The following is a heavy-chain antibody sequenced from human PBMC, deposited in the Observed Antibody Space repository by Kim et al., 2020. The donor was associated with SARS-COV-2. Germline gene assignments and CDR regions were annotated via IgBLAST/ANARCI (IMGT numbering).Heavy chain of an antibody. D-gene: IGHD2-15*01. CDR3: ARGVVVTDNHFDS. J-gene: IGHJ4*02. V-gene: IGHV4-30-4*01. CDR2: GYYSGTT. Sequence: PPGKGQGWIGDGYYSGTTTYNPSLESRATFSRHASKNRFSLKLEAVTVADTALDYGARGVVVTDNHFDSWGPGTLATVSS.